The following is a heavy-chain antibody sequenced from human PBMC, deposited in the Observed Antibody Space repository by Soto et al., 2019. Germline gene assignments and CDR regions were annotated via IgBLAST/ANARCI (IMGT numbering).Heavy chain of an antibody. CDR1: GDFLTTYY. J-gene: IGHJ4*02. V-gene: IGHV4-59*12. CDR2: IFYGGHT. CDR3: ARDRGQQQLLFH. D-gene: IGHD6-13*01. Sequence: SETLSLTCDVSGDFLTTYYWNWIRQSPGKGLEWIGYIFYGGHTNYNPSLRGRATISVDTSKNQFSLKLSSVTAADTAVYYCARDRGQQQLLFHWGQGTLVTVSS.